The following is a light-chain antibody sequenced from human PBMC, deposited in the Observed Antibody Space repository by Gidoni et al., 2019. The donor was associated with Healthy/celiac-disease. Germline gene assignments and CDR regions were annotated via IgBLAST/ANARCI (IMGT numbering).Light chain of an antibody. CDR3: QQYDNLPLT. V-gene: IGKV1-33*01. Sequence: DIQMTQSPSSLSASVGDRVTITCQASQDITNYLNWYQQKPGKAPKLLIYDASNLETGVPSRFSGSGSGTDFTFTIRSLQTEEIAKYYCQQYDNLPLTFGGGTKVEIK. CDR1: QDITNY. CDR2: DAS. J-gene: IGKJ4*01.